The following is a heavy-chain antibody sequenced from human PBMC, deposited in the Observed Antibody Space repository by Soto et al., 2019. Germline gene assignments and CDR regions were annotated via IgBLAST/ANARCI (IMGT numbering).Heavy chain of an antibody. CDR2: ISSSSSYI. V-gene: IGHV3-21*01. J-gene: IGHJ6*02. Sequence: GGSLRLSCAASGFTFSSYSMNWVRQAPGKGLEWVSSISSSSSYIYYADSVKGRFTISRDNAKNSLYLQMNSLRAEDTAVYYCAREGRGSSWYVNYYGMDVWGQGTTVTVS. CDR1: GFTFSSYS. CDR3: AREGRGSSWYVNYYGMDV. D-gene: IGHD6-13*01.